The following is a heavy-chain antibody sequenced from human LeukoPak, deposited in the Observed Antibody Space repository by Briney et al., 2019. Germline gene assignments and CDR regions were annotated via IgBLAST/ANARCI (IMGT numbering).Heavy chain of an antibody. Sequence: GRPLRLSCAASGFTFSNAWMSWVRQAPGKGLEWAGRIKSKTDGGTTDYAAPVKCRFTISRDDSKNTLYLQMNSLKTEDTAVYYCTVHVLRYFADYWGQGTLVTVSS. J-gene: IGHJ4*02. D-gene: IGHD3-9*01. CDR2: IKSKTDGGTT. CDR3: TVHVLRYFADY. V-gene: IGHV3-15*01. CDR1: GFTFSNAW.